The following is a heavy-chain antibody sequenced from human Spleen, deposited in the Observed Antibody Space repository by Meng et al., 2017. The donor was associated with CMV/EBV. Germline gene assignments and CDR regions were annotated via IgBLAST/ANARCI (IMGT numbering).Heavy chain of an antibody. CDR3: AVRGAQGSQHLYFDL. V-gene: IGHV4-34*01. D-gene: IGHD3-10*01. CDR1: GGSLSGYY. CDR2: INDSGST. Sequence: SETLSLTCAVYGGSLSGYYWTWIRQPPGKGLEWIGEINDSGSTHYNSSLKSRLTISVDTSKNQFSLKLSSVTAADTAVYYCAVRGAQGSQHLYFDLWGRGTLVTVSS. J-gene: IGHJ2*01.